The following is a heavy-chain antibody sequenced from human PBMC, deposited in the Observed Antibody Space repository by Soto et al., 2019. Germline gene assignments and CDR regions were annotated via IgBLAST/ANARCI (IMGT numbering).Heavy chain of an antibody. Sequence: QVQLVESGAEVKKPGASVTVSCKASGYTFTSYYLHWVRQAPGQGLEWMGKINPSGGTTSYAQKFQGRVTMPRDTSTSTVYMELSSLRSEDTAVYYCVRGDYYDSSGYYGDPPYFDYWGQGTLVTVSS. CDR1: GYTFTSYY. CDR3: VRGDYYDSSGYYGDPPYFDY. J-gene: IGHJ4*02. V-gene: IGHV1-46*01. D-gene: IGHD3-22*01. CDR2: INPSGGTT.